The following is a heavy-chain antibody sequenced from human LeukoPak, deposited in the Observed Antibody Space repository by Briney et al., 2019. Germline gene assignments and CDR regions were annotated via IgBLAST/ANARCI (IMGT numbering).Heavy chain of an antibody. J-gene: IGHJ4*02. CDR3: ARARTLDYGGNPFDY. V-gene: IGHV4-61*01. CDR1: GGSISSGSYY. Sequence: PSQTLSLTCTVSGGSISSGSYYWSWIRQPPGKGLEWIGYIYYSGSTNYNPSLKSRVTISVDTSKNQFSLKLSSVTAADTAVYYCARARTLDYGGNPFDYWGQGTLVTVSS. D-gene: IGHD4-23*01. CDR2: IYYSGST.